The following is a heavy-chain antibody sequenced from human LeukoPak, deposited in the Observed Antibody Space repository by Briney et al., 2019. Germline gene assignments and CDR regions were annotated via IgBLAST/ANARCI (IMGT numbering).Heavy chain of an antibody. V-gene: IGHV3-33*01. CDR3: ARDLITMVRGVIKKNYFDY. CDR1: GFTFSSYG. CDR2: IWYDGSNK. Sequence: GRSLRLSCAASGFTFSSYGMHWVRQAPGKGLEWVSGIWYDGSNKNYADSVKGRFTISRANSKNTLYLQMNSLRAEDTAVYYCARDLITMVRGVIKKNYFDYWGQGTLVTVAS. D-gene: IGHD3-10*01. J-gene: IGHJ4*02.